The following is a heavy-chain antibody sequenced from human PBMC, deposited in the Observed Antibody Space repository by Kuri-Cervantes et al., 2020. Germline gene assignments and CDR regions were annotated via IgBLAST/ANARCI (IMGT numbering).Heavy chain of an antibody. D-gene: IGHD3-3*01. CDR3: ARARKSGYLYYYYGMDV. CDR1: GGSISSGGYY. V-gene: IGHV4-31*03. J-gene: IGHJ6*02. CDR2: IYYSGST. Sequence: SETLSLTCTVSGGSISSGGYYWSWIRQHPGKGLEWIGYIYYSGSTYYNPSLKSRVTISVDTSKNQFSLTLSSVTAADTAVYYCARARKSGYLYYYYGMDVWGQGTTVTVSS.